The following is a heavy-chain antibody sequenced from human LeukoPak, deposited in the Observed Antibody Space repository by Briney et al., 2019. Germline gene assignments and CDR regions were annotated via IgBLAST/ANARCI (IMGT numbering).Heavy chain of an antibody. CDR3: ARGGGVTGTTIQY. J-gene: IGHJ4*02. CDR1: GFTFSSYN. CDR2: ISSSSDYT. D-gene: IGHD1-7*01. Sequence: PGGSLRLSCAASGFTFSSYNMNWVRQAPGEGLEWVSSISSSSDYTYYADSVKGRFTISRDNAKNSLFLQMNSLRAEDTAVYYCARGGGVTGTTIQYWGQGPLVTVSS. V-gene: IGHV3-21*01.